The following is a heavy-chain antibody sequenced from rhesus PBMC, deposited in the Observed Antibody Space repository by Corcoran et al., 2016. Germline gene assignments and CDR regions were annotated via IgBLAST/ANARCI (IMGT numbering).Heavy chain of an antibody. CDR1: GGSISSSNW. CDR3: ARRGAVVVITQYYFDY. V-gene: IGHV4-93*02. Sequence: QVQLQESGPAVVKPSETLSLTCAVSGGSISSSNWWSWIRHSPGTGLEWIGGIYGRGGSTEYNPSLKSRVTISIDTSKNQFSLKLSSVTAADTAVYYCARRGAVVVITQYYFDYWGQGVLVTVSS. D-gene: IGHD3-16*01. CDR2: IYGRGGST. J-gene: IGHJ4*01.